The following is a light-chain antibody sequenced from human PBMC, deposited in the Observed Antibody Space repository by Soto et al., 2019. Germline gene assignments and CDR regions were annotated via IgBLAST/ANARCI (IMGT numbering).Light chain of an antibody. Sequence: DIVMTQSPDSLAVSLGERATINCKSSQTVFFNSNNKNYVVGYQQKPGQTPKLLISWASIRESGVPYRFSGSGSGTDFTLTISSLQAEDVAVYYCQQYFHSPPTFGGGTRVEI. CDR1: QTVFFNSNNKNY. J-gene: IGKJ4*01. V-gene: IGKV4-1*01. CDR3: QQYFHSPPT. CDR2: WAS.